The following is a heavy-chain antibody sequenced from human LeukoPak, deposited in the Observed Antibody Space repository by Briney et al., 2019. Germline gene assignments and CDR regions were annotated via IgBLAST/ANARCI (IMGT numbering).Heavy chain of an antibody. CDR1: GYTFTSYY. Sequence: ASVKVSCKASGYTFTSYYLNWVRQATGQGLEWMGWINPNIGDTDYAQKFQGRITFTRNTAISTVYMELSSLRSDDTAVYYCARDFSSSWYLFDYWGQGTLVTVSS. CDR3: ARDFSSSWYLFDY. CDR2: INPNIGDT. D-gene: IGHD6-13*01. J-gene: IGHJ4*02. V-gene: IGHV1-8*03.